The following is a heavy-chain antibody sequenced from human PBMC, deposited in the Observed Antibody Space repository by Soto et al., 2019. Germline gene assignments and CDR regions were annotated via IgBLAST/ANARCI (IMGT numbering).Heavy chain of an antibody. V-gene: IGHV1-3*05. CDR3: ASEAIAAAAVYGMDV. Sequence: QVQLVQSGAEEKKPGASVKVSCKASGYTFTSYAMHWVRQAPGQRLEWMGCINAGNGNTKYSQKFQGRVTITRDTSASTAYMELSSLRSEDTAVYYRASEAIAAAAVYGMDVWGQGTTVTVSS. CDR1: GYTFTSYA. J-gene: IGHJ6*02. D-gene: IGHD6-13*01. CDR2: INAGNGNT.